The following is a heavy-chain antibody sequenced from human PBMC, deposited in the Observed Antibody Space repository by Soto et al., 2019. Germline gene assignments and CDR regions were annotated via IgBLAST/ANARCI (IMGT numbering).Heavy chain of an antibody. V-gene: IGHV1-24*01. CDR2: FDPEDGET. J-gene: IGHJ4*02. Sequence: ASVEVSGKVSGYTLAELSIHGVRRALGKGLEWMGGFDPEDGETIYAQNFQGRVTMTEDTSTDTAYMELSSLRSEDTAVYYCARAWFARTRPFFDYWGQGTLVTVS. CDR3: ARAWFARTRPFFDY. D-gene: IGHD3-10*01. CDR1: GYTLAELS.